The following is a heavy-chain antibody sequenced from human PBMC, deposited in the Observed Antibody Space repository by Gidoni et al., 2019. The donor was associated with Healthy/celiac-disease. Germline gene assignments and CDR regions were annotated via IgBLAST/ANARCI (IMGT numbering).Heavy chain of an antibody. D-gene: IGHD6-19*01. Sequence: QVQLVESGGGVVQPGRSLRLSCVSGFTFSSYAMHWVRQAPGKGLEWVAVISYDASNKYYADSVKGRFTISRDNSMNTLYLQMNSLRPEDTAVYYCARDRGEQWLVIGSPREYYFDYWGQGTLVTVS. J-gene: IGHJ4*02. CDR3: ARDRGEQWLVIGSPREYYFDY. CDR1: GFTFSSYA. V-gene: IGHV3-30*14. CDR2: ISYDASNK.